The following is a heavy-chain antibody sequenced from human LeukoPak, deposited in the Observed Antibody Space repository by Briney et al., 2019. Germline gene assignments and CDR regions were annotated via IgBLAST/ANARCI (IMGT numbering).Heavy chain of an antibody. D-gene: IGHD3/OR15-3a*01. CDR2: INSDGSST. Sequence: GRSLRLSCAASGFTFSSYWMHWVRHVPGKGLVWVSRINSDGSSTRYADSVKGRFTISRDNAKNTLYLQMNSLRAEDTAVYYCARGLYYGMDVWGQGTTVTVSS. J-gene: IGHJ6*02. CDR3: ARGLYYGMDV. V-gene: IGHV3-74*01. CDR1: GFTFSSYW.